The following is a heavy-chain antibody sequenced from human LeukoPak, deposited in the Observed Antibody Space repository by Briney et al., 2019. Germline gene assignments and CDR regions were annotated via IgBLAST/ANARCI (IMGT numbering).Heavy chain of an antibody. CDR2: IIPIFGTA. Sequence: SVKVSCKASGGTFSSYAISWVRQAAGQGLEWMGRIIPIFGTANYAQKFQGRVTITTDESTSTAYMELSSLRSEDTAVYYCARDLPYSSGSGYWGQGTLVTVSS. D-gene: IGHD6-19*01. CDR1: GGTFSSYA. J-gene: IGHJ4*02. CDR3: ARDLPYSSGSGY. V-gene: IGHV1-69*05.